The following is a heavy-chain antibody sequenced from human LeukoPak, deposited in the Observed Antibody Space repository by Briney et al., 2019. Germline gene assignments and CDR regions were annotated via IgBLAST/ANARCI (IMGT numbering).Heavy chain of an antibody. Sequence: GGSLRLSCAASGFTVSSNYMSWVRQAPGKGLEWVSAISGSGGSTYYADSVKGRFTISRDNSKNTLYLQMNSLRAEDTAVYYCAGDSKPQYYDFWSGYLTDYYYYYMDVWGKGTTVTVSS. D-gene: IGHD3-3*01. CDR2: ISGSGGST. CDR1: GFTVSSNY. J-gene: IGHJ6*03. CDR3: AGDSKPQYYDFWSGYLTDYYYYYMDV. V-gene: IGHV3-23*01.